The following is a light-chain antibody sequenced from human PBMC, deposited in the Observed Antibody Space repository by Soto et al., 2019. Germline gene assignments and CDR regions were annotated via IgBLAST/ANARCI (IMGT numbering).Light chain of an antibody. Sequence: QSVLTQPPSASGSPGQSVTISCTGTSTDVGAYNYVSWYQQHPGKAPKLMIYEVTKRPSGVPDRFSGSKSGNTASLTVSGLQTEDEAEYFCFSFTTSSTHVFGTGTKLTVL. J-gene: IGLJ1*01. V-gene: IGLV2-8*01. CDR1: STDVGAYNY. CDR2: EVT. CDR3: FSFTTSSTHV.